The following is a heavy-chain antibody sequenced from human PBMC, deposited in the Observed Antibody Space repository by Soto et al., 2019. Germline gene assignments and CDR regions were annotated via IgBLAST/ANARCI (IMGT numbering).Heavy chain of an antibody. D-gene: IGHD3-16*01. J-gene: IGHJ4*02. CDR1: GGSFIGYY. V-gene: IGHV4-34*01. CDR3: ARGRYYDYVWGSYHVVFDY. Sequence: PSETLSLTCAFYGGSFIGYYWSWIRQPPGKGLEWIGEINHSGSTNYNPSLKSRVTISVDTSKNQFSLKLSSVTAADTAVYYCARGRYYDYVWGSYHVVFDYWGQGTLVTVSS. CDR2: INHSGST.